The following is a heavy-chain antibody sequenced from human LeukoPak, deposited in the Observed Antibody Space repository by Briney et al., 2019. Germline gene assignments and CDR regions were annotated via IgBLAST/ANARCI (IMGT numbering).Heavy chain of an antibody. J-gene: IGHJ1*01. V-gene: IGHV4-30-2*01. Sequence: TSETLSLTCTVSGGSISSGGYYWSWIRQPPGKGLEWIGYIYHSGSTYYNPSLKSRVTISVDRSKNQFSLKLSSVTAADTAVYYCASPYSSSWYFQHWGQGTLVTVSS. CDR1: GGSISSGGYY. CDR3: ASPYSSSWYFQH. CDR2: IYHSGST. D-gene: IGHD6-13*01.